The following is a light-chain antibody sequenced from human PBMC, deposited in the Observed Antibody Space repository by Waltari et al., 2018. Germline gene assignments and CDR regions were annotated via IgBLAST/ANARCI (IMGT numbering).Light chain of an antibody. CDR3: GTWDDNLSGRV. CDR2: KNN. J-gene: IGLJ1*01. CDR1: SPNIGSNS. V-gene: IGLV1-47*01. Sequence: QSVLTQPPSASGTPGPRVTISCSGSSPNIGSNSVNWYQQIPGTAPKPLIYKNNQRPSGVPDRFSGSKSGTSASLAISGLRSEDEADYYCGTWDDNLSGRVFGIGTKVTVL.